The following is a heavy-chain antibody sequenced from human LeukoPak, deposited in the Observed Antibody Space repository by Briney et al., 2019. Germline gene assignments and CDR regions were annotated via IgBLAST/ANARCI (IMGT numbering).Heavy chain of an antibody. CDR3: ARGGVTPDYGDLRAYYYYYMDV. V-gene: IGHV4-59*01. D-gene: IGHD4-17*01. J-gene: IGHJ6*03. CDR1: GGSISSYY. CDR2: IYYSGST. Sequence: SETLSLTCTVSGGSISSYYWSWIRQPPGKGLEWVGYIYYSGSTNYNPSLKSRVTISVDTSKNQFSLKLSSVTAADTAVYYCARGGVTPDYGDLRAYYYYYMDVWGKGTTVTVSS.